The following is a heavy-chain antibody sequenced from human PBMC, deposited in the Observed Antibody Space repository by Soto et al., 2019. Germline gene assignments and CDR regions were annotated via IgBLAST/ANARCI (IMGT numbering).Heavy chain of an antibody. CDR1: GYTFTSYY. D-gene: IGHD3-22*01. J-gene: IGHJ3*02. V-gene: IGHV1-46*01. CDR2: INPSGGST. CDR3: ARGVGHYYDSSGYSRGAFDI. Sequence: GASVKVSCKASGYTFTSYYMHWVRQAPGQGLEWMGIINPSGGSTSYAQKFQGRVTMTRDTSTSTVYMELSSLRSEDTAVYYCARGVGHYYDSSGYSRGAFDIWGQGKMVTVSS.